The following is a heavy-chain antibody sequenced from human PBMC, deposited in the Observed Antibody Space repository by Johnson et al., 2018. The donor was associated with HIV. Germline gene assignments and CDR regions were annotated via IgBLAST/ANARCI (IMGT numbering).Heavy chain of an antibody. CDR1: GFTFDDYG. CDR3: ARARGEGAARTDAFDI. V-gene: IGHV3-20*04. CDR2: INWNGGST. Sequence: VQLVESGGGVVRPGGSLRLSCAASGFTFDDYGMNLVRQAPGKGLEWVSGINWNGGSTGYADSVKGRFTISRDNAKNSLYLQMNSLRAEDTALYYCARARGEGAARTDAFDIWGQGTMVIVSS. J-gene: IGHJ3*02. D-gene: IGHD6-6*01.